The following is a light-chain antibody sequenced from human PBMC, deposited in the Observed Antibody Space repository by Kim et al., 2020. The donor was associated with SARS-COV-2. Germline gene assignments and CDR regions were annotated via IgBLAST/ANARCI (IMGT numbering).Light chain of an antibody. CDR2: GAS. CDR1: QSVSSN. CDR3: QQYNNWHPLT. J-gene: IGKJ4*01. Sequence: EIVMTQSPATLSVSPGERATLSCRASQSVSSNLAWYQQKPGQAPRLLIYGASTRATGIPARFSGSGSGTEFTLTISSLQSEDFAVYYCQQYNNWHPLTFGGRTKVDIK. V-gene: IGKV3-15*01.